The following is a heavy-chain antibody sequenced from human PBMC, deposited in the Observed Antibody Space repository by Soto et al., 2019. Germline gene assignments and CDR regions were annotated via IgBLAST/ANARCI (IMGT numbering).Heavy chain of an antibody. Sequence: QVQLVQSGAEVKKPGASVKVSCKASGYTFTTYALHWVRQAPGQRPEWMGWINPASGQPKYSKKFQDRVTITRDTSASTGYMELSSLRSEDTAVYYCGRTVVGATGEILYNAMDVWGQGTTVTVSS. CDR2: INPASGQP. CDR1: GYTFTTYA. J-gene: IGHJ6*02. D-gene: IGHD1-26*01. V-gene: IGHV1-3*01. CDR3: GRTVVGATGEILYNAMDV.